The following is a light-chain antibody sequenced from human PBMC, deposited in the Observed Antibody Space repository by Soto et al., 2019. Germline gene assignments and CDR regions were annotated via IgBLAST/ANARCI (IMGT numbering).Light chain of an antibody. J-gene: IGLJ2*01. V-gene: IGLV2-8*01. CDR1: SSEVGTYNY. CDR3: TSYGGSDTLI. Sequence: QSALTQPPSASGSPGQSVTISCTGSSSEVGTYNYVSWYQQHPGKAPKVLIYDVSQRPSGVPDRFSGSKSGNTASLTVSGFQAEDEADYYCTSYGGSDTLIFGGGTKLTVL. CDR2: DVS.